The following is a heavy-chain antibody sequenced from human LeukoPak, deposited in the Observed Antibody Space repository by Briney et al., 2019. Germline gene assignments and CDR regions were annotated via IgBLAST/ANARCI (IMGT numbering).Heavy chain of an antibody. V-gene: IGHV3-33*01. J-gene: IGHJ1*01. CDR1: GFTFRSYG. CDR2: IWYDGSNN. Sequence: GGTLRLSCAASGFTFRSYGMHWGRPAPGQGLEWVAVIWYDGSNNSYADSLKGRFTISRDNSKNTLYLQMNSLRAEDTAVYYCARPGLYSSSWYRPEYFQHWGQGTLVTVSS. D-gene: IGHD6-13*01. CDR3: ARPGLYSSSWYRPEYFQH.